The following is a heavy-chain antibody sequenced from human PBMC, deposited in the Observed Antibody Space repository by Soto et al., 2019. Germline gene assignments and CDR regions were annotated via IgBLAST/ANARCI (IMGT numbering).Heavy chain of an antibody. CDR3: AKDHGYSGYDLGYYFDF. V-gene: IGHV3-23*01. Sequence: ESGGGLVQPGGSLRLSCVASGFTFGRYAMIWVRQAPGKGLEWVSGISGGGGDTGYADSVKGRFTMSRDNSKNTLYLQMNSLRADDTAIYHCAKDHGYSGYDLGYYFDFWGQGTLVTVSS. J-gene: IGHJ4*02. CDR1: GFTFGRYA. D-gene: IGHD5-12*01. CDR2: ISGGGGDT.